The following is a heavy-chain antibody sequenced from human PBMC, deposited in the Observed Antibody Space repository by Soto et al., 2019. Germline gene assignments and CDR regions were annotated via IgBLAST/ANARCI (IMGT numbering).Heavy chain of an antibody. CDR1: GGSISSGGYY. D-gene: IGHD1-26*01. J-gene: IGHJ5*02. Sequence: SETLSLTCTVSGGSISSGGYYWSWIRQHPGKGLEWIGYIYYSGSTYYNPSLKSRVTISVDTSKNQFSLKLSSVTPADTAVYYCARVPVSRLAGEHDWFDPWGQGTLVTVSS. CDR2: IYYSGST. V-gene: IGHV4-31*03. CDR3: ARVPVSRLAGEHDWFDP.